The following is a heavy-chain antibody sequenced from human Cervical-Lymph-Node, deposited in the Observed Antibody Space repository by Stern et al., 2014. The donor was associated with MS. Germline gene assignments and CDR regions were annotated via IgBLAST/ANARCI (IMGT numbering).Heavy chain of an antibody. J-gene: IGHJ2*01. D-gene: IGHD3-3*02. CDR3: ARNPALWYFDL. CDR2: VYYSGSI. Sequence: VQLVESGPGLVKPLQTLSLTCTVSGGSVSSGGYFLNWIRQHPGKGLEWIGHVYYSGSIAYNPSLKSRVTISVDTSKNQFSLRLRSVTAADTAVYYCARNPALWYFDLWGRGTLAAVSS. V-gene: IGHV4-31*03. CDR1: GGSVSSGGYF.